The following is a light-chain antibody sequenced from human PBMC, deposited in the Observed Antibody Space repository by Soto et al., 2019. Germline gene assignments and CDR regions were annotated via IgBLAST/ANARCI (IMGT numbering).Light chain of an antibody. V-gene: IGLV2-14*01. CDR3: SSYSDISTLV. CDR1: SSDVGAYNY. CDR2: DVT. Sequence: QSVLTQPASVSGSPGQSITISCTGTSSDVGAYNYVSWYQQHPGKAPKLMIYDVTNRPSGVSDRFSGSKSGNTASLTISGLQAEDEADYYCSSYSDISTLVFGTGTKVTVL. J-gene: IGLJ1*01.